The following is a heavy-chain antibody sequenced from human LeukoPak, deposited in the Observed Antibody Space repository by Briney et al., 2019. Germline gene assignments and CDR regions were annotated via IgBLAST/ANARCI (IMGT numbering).Heavy chain of an antibody. CDR2: INFSGSTI. Sequence: PGGSLRLSCTTSSFSFSDFDMNWVRQAPGKGLEWISYINFSGSTITYADSVKGRFIISRDNAKNSLYLQLNSLRAEDTAVYYCARDASGSSIGLIDFWGQGTLVTVSS. CDR3: ARDASGSSIGLIDF. CDR1: SFSFSDFD. V-gene: IGHV3-48*03. D-gene: IGHD1-26*01. J-gene: IGHJ4*02.